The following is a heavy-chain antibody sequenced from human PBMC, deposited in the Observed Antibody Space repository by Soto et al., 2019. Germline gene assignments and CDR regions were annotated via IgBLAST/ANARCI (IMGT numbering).Heavy chain of an antibody. CDR2: INPDGTST. V-gene: IGHV3-74*01. CDR1: GFTFSSYW. Sequence: EVQLLESGGGLVQPGGSLRLSCAASGFTFSSYWMFWVRQPPGKGLLWVSAINPDGTSTYYVDSVKGRFTISRDNAKNTLYFQMISMRAEEKAVYYCSSLPEDESGFDFWGQGTLVTVSS. CDR3: SSLPEDESGFDF. J-gene: IGHJ4*02. D-gene: IGHD2-15*01.